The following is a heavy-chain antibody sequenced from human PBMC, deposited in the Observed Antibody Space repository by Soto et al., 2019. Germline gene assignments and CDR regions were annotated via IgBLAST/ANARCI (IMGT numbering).Heavy chain of an antibody. CDR2: INAGNGNT. CDR1: GYTFSMFA. CDR3: ARGCVFRASGGNCYSYYGMDV. D-gene: IGHD2-15*01. J-gene: IGHJ6*02. Sequence: QAHLVQSGAEEKKPGASVKVSCKASGYTFSMFALHWVRQAPGQRLEWMGWINAGNGNTTYSQKFQGRVTIARDTSASAAYMELTSLRSEDTAVYSCARGCVFRASGGNCYSYYGMDVWGQGATGTVSS. V-gene: IGHV1-3*05.